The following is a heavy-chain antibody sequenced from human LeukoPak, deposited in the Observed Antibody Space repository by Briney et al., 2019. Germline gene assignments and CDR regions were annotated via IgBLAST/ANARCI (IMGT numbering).Heavy chain of an antibody. D-gene: IGHD2-15*01. CDR2: IKSKTDGGTT. CDR1: GFTFSNAW. Sequence: GGSLRLSCAASGFTFSNAWMSWVRQAPGKGLEWVGRIKSKTDGGTTDYAAPVKGRFIISRDDSKNTLYLQMNSLKTEDTAVYYCTTARGYCSGGSCYSGYYFDYWGQGTLVTVSS. J-gene: IGHJ4*02. CDR3: TTARGYCSGGSCYSGYYFDY. V-gene: IGHV3-15*01.